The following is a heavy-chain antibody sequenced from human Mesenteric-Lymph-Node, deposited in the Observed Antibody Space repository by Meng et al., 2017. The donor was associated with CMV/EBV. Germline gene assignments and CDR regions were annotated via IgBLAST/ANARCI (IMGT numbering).Heavy chain of an antibody. CDR3: AREGYYYDSSGYYNYYYYGMDV. Sequence: ASVKVSCKASGYTFTGYYMHWVRQAPGQGLEWMGWINPNSGGTNYAQKFQGRVTMTRDTSISTAYMELSRLRSDDTAVYYCAREGYYYDSSGYYNYYYYGMDVWGQGTTVTVSS. V-gene: IGHV1-2*02. J-gene: IGHJ6*02. D-gene: IGHD3-22*01. CDR1: GYTFTGYY. CDR2: INPNSGGT.